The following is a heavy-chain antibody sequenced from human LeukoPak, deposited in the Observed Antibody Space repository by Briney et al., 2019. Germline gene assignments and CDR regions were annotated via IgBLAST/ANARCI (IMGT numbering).Heavy chain of an antibody. Sequence: SETLSLTCSVSGASISTYYWSWIRQPPGKGLEWIGYIYYTGSTNYNPSLKSRVTMSVDTSKNPFSLKLSSVTAADTAVYYCARGVARSSKFHFSYYFDYWGQGTLVTVSS. D-gene: IGHD6-6*01. CDR3: ARGVARSSKFHFSYYFDY. J-gene: IGHJ4*02. V-gene: IGHV4-59*12. CDR2: IYYTGST. CDR1: GASISTYY.